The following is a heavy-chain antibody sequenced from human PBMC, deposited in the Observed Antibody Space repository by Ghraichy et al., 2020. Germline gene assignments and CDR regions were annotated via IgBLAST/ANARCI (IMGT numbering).Heavy chain of an antibody. D-gene: IGHD6-19*01. CDR3: ARRTGYYGSGQTGYSSGWWDRIDY. Sequence: SETLSLTCTVSGGSISSSSYYWGWIRQPPGKGLEWIGSIYYSGSTYYNPSLKSRVTISVDTSKNQFSLKLSSVTAADTAVYYCARRTGYYGSGQTGYSSGWWDRIDYWGQGTLVTVSS. V-gene: IGHV4-39*01. CDR1: GGSISSSSYY. CDR2: IYYSGST. J-gene: IGHJ4*02.